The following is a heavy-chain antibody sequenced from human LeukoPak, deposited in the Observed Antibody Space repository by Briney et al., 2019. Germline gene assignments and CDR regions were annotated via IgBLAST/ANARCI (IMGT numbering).Heavy chain of an antibody. CDR3: ARDPPATTAFDV. Sequence: ASVEVSCKASGYTFTGCYMHWVRQAPGQGFEWMGWINPNSGGTNYAQKFQGRVTMTWDTSINTAYMEVTRLTSDDTAMFYCARDPPATTAFDVWGQGTMVTVSS. J-gene: IGHJ3*01. CDR1: GYTFTGCY. V-gene: IGHV1-2*02. D-gene: IGHD1-1*01. CDR2: INPNSGGT.